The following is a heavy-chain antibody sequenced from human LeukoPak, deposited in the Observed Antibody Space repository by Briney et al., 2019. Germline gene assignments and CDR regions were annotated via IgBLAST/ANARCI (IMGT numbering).Heavy chain of an antibody. Sequence: SETLSLTCAVYGGSFSGYYWSWIRQPPGKGLEWIGEINHSGSTNYNPSLKSRVTISVDTSKNQFSLKLSSVAAADTAVYYCAMEEGYNRGDNYWGQGTLVTVSS. J-gene: IGHJ4*02. D-gene: IGHD5-24*01. CDR1: GGSFSGYY. CDR3: AMEEGYNRGDNY. CDR2: INHSGST. V-gene: IGHV4-34*01.